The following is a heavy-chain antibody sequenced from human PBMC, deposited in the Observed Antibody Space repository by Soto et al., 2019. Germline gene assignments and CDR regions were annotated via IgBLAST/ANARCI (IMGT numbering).Heavy chain of an antibody. Sequence: SETLSLTCAVYGGSFSGYYWSWIRQPPGKGLEWIGESNHSGSTNYNPSLKSRVTKSVDTSKNQFSLKLSSVPAADTAVYYCARGHGMVPGSYPNEFDYWGQGTLVTVSS. D-gene: IGHD3-16*02. CDR2: SNHSGST. J-gene: IGHJ4*02. V-gene: IGHV4-34*01. CDR1: GGSFSGYY. CDR3: ARGHGMVPGSYPNEFDY.